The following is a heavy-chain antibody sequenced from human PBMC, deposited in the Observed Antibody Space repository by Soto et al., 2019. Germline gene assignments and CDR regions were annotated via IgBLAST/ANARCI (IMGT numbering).Heavy chain of an antibody. CDR3: FRGVIHISSPGFDY. CDR2: ISSSSSTI. D-gene: IGHD3-10*01. V-gene: IGHV3-48*02. Sequence: GGSLRLSCAASGFTFSSYSMNWVRQAPGKGLEWVSYISSSSSTIYYADSVKGRFTISRDNAKNSLYLQMNSLRDEDTAVYYCFRGVIHISSPGFDYWGQGTLVTVSS. CDR1: GFTFSSYS. J-gene: IGHJ4*02.